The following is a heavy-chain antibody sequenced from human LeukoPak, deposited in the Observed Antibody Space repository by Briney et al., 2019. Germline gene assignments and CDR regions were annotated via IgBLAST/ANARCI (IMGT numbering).Heavy chain of an antibody. V-gene: IGHV4-38-2*02. CDR2: IYHSGST. CDR3: ARDMGGVGYYDSRGYFDY. D-gene: IGHD3-22*01. J-gene: IGHJ4*02. CDR1: GYSISSGYY. Sequence: KASETLSLTCTVSGYSISSGYYWGWIRQPPGKGLEWIGSIYHSGSTYYYPSLKSRVTISVDTSKNQFSLKLSSVTAADTAVYYCARDMGGVGYYDSRGYFDYWGQGTLVTVSS.